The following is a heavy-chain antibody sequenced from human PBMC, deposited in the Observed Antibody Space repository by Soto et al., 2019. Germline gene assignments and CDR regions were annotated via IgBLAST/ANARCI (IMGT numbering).Heavy chain of an antibody. CDR3: ASLYTRIAVAGSPPPCY. Sequence: LRLSCAASGFTFITYSMNWVRQAPGKGLEWVSYISSSSSTIHYAESVKGRFTISRDNAKNSLYLQMNSLRAEDTAVYYCASLYTRIAVAGSPPPCYWGQGALVTVSS. CDR2: ISSSSSTI. CDR1: GFTFITYS. J-gene: IGHJ4*02. D-gene: IGHD6-19*01. V-gene: IGHV3-48*01.